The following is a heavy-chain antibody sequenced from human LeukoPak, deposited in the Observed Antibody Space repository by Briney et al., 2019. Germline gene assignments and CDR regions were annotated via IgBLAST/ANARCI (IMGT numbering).Heavy chain of an antibody. CDR1: GFTFSNYE. CDR2: ISDSGSTI. Sequence: GGSLRLSCGASGFTFSNYEMNWVRQAPGMGLEWVSYISDSGSTIYYADSVRGRFTISRDNAKNSLYLQMNSLRAEDTAVYYCARASYFGSAGFDYWGQGTLVTVSS. J-gene: IGHJ4*02. CDR3: ARASYFGSAGFDY. D-gene: IGHD2-21*01. V-gene: IGHV3-48*03.